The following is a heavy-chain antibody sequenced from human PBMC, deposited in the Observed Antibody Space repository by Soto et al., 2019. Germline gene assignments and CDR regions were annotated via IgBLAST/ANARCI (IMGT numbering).Heavy chain of an antibody. CDR1: GVSLSSGDYY. J-gene: IGHJ4*02. V-gene: IGHV4-30-4*01. CDR2: IYYSGST. Sequence: SETLSLTCTISGVSLSSGDYYWSRIRQPPGKGLEWIGCIYYSGSTYYNTSLKSRVTISVDTSKNQFSLKLSSVTAADTAVYYCALTGYYDVDYWGQGTLVTVSS. D-gene: IGHD3-9*01. CDR3: ALTGYYDVDY.